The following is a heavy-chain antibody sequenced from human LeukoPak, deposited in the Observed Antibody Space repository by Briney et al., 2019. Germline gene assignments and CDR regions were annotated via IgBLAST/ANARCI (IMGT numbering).Heavy chain of an antibody. CDR2: FDPEDGET. J-gene: IGHJ4*02. Sequence: GASVKVSCKASGYTFTSYYMHWVRQAPGQGLEWMGGFDPEDGETIYAQKFQGRVTMTEDTSTDTAYMELSSLRSEDTAVYYCATVPKWGVIDHFDYWGQGTLVTVSS. CDR3: ATVPKWGVIDHFDY. V-gene: IGHV1-24*01. D-gene: IGHD3-16*02. CDR1: GYTFTSYY.